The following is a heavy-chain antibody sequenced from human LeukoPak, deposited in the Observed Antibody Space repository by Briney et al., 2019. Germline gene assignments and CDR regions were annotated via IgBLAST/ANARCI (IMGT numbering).Heavy chain of an antibody. CDR3: ARAEQQRVNWFDP. Sequence: PSETLSLTCTVSGGSIGSYYWSWIRQPPGKGLEWIGYIYYSGSTNYNPSLKSRVTISVDTSKNQFSLKLSSVTAADTAVYYCARAEQQRVNWFDPWGQGTLVTVSS. D-gene: IGHD6-13*01. J-gene: IGHJ5*02. V-gene: IGHV4-59*01. CDR2: IYYSGST. CDR1: GGSIGSYY.